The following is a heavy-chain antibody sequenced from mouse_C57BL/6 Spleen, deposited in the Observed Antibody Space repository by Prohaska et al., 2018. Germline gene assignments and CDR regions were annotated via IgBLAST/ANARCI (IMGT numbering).Heavy chain of an antibody. CDR1: GYTFTSYW. Sequence: QVQLQQPGAELVRPGSSVKLSCKASGYTFTSYWMHWVKQRPIQGLEWIGNIDPSDSETHYNQKFKDKATLTVDKSSSTAYMQLSSLTSEDSAVYYCARSYAYAMDYWGQGTSVTVSS. D-gene: IGHD2-12*01. V-gene: IGHV1-52*01. CDR2: IDPSDSET. J-gene: IGHJ4*01. CDR3: ARSYAYAMDY.